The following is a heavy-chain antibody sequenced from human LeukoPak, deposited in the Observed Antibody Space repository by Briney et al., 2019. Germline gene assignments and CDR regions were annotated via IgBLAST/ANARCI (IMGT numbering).Heavy chain of an antibody. CDR3: TTGNSGY. D-gene: IGHD4-23*01. Sequence: GGSLRLSCAASGFTFNYAWMSWVRQAPGKGLEWLGHIKSKTDGGTTDYAAPVKDRFTISRDDSKNTLYLQMNSLKTEDTAVYYCTTGNSGYWGQGTVVTVSS. V-gene: IGHV3-15*01. J-gene: IGHJ4*02. CDR1: GFTFNYAW. CDR2: IKSKTDGGTT.